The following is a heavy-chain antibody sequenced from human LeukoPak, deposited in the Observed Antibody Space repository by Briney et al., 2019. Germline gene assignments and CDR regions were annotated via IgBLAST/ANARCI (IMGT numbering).Heavy chain of an antibody. D-gene: IGHD6-6*01. V-gene: IGHV4-34*01. Sequence: SETLSLTCAVYGGSFSGYYWSWIRQPPGKGLEWIGEINHSGSTNYNPSLKSRVTISVDTSKNQFSLKLSSVTAADTAVYYCARVAGSSSSLLDYWGQGTLVTVSS. CDR1: GGSFSGYY. CDR3: ARVAGSSSSLLDY. J-gene: IGHJ4*02. CDR2: INHSGST.